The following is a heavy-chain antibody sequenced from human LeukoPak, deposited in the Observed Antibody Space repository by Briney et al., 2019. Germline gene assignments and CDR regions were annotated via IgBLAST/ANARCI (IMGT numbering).Heavy chain of an antibody. CDR1: GGSFSGYY. J-gene: IGHJ4*02. Sequence: SETLSLTCAVYGGSFSGYYWSWIRQPPGKGLEWIGEINHSGSTNYNPSLKSRVTISVDTSKNQFSLKLSSVTAADTAVYYCARGRGVEMATIGDYWGQGTLVTVFS. V-gene: IGHV4-34*01. CDR2: INHSGST. CDR3: ARGRGVEMATIGDY. D-gene: IGHD5-24*01.